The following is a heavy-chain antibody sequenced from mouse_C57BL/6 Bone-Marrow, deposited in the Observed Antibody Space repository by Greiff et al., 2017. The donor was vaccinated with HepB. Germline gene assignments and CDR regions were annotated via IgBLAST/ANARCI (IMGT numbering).Heavy chain of an antibody. D-gene: IGHD1-1*01. CDR1: GYTFTSYW. V-gene: IGHV1-7*01. J-gene: IGHJ4*01. CDR3: ARLYYGSRSYAMDY. CDR2: INPSTGYT. Sequence: QVQLQQSGAELAKPGASVKMSCKASGYTFTSYWMHWAKQRPGQGLEWIGYINPSTGYTEYNQKFKDKATLTADKSASTAYVQLSSLTSEDSAVYYCARLYYGSRSYAMDYWGQGTSVTVSS.